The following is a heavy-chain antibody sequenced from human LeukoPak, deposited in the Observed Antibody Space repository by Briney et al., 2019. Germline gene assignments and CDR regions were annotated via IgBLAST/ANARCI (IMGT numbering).Heavy chain of an antibody. J-gene: IGHJ4*02. CDR1: GFTFSSYW. CDR3: AREDFGNSEGSAFNY. CDR2: IDSDGRGS. V-gene: IGHV3-74*01. Sequence: PGGSLRLSCAASGFTFSSYWMQWVRQGPGKGLVWVSRIDSDGRGSTYADSVKGRFTISRDNSKNTLYLQMNSLRAEDTAVYYCAREDFGNSEGSAFNYWGQGTLVTVSS. D-gene: IGHD4-23*01.